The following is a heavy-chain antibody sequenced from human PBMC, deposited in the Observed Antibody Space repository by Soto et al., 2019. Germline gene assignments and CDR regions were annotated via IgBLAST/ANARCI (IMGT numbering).Heavy chain of an antibody. CDR2: IYYSGST. D-gene: IGHD3-22*01. V-gene: IGHV4-61*01. Sequence: SETLSLTCTVSGGSVSSGSYYWSWIRQPPGKGLEWIGYIYYSGSTNYNPSLKSRVTISVDTSKNQFSLKLSSVTAADTAVYYCARDSYYYDSSGYSGPKLPDYWGQGTLVTVSS. CDR3: ARDSYYYDSSGYSGPKLPDY. CDR1: GGSVSSGSYY. J-gene: IGHJ4*02.